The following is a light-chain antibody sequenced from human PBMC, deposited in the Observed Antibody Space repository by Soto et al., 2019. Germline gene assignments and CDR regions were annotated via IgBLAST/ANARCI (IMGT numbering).Light chain of an antibody. CDR3: QQYNNWPPIT. CDR1: QSVSSN. J-gene: IGKJ2*01. V-gene: IGKV3-15*01. CDR2: GAS. Sequence: EIVMTQSPATLSVSPGERATLSCRASQSVSSNLAWYRQNPGQAPRLLIYGASTRATGIPARFSGSGSGTEFTLTISNLQSEDFAVYYCQQYNNWPPITFGQGTKLEIK.